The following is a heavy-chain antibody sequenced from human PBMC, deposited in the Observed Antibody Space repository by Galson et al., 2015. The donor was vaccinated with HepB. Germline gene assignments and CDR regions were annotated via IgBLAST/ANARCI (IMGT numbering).Heavy chain of an antibody. CDR3: ARDPPLGLPGGAFDI. J-gene: IGHJ3*02. Sequence: SVKVSCKASGGTFSSYAISWVRQAPGQGLEWMGGIIPIFGTANYAQKFQGRVTITADESTSTAYMELSSLRSEDTAVYYCARDPPLGLPGGAFDIWGQGTMVTVSS. CDR2: IIPIFGTA. CDR1: GGTFSSYA. V-gene: IGHV1-69*13. D-gene: IGHD3-10*01.